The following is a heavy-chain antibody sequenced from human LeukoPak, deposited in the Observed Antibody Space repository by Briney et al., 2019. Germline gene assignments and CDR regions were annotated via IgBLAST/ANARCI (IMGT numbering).Heavy chain of an antibody. CDR2: ISGSGGST. V-gene: IGHV3-23*01. CDR3: AKERGYCSGGSCYSGAFDI. CDR1: GFTFSSYA. Sequence: GGSLRLSCAASGFTFSSYAMSWVRQAPGKGLEWVSAISGSGGSTYYADSVKGRFTISRDNSKDTLYLQMNSLRAEDTAVYYRAKERGYCSGGSCYSGAFDIWGQGTMVTVSS. D-gene: IGHD2-15*01. J-gene: IGHJ3*02.